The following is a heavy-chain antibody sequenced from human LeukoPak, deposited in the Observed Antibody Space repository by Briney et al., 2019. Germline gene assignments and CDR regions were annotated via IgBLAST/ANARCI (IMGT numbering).Heavy chain of an antibody. CDR2: ISSSSNYI. Sequence: GGSLRLSCAASGFSFSTYSVNWVRQAPGKGLEWVSSISSSSNYIYYADSVKGRFTTSRDNAKNSLYLQMTSLRAEDTAVYYCARDPPYSSSLGLIDYWGQGTLVTVSS. D-gene: IGHD6-13*01. J-gene: IGHJ4*02. CDR1: GFSFSTYS. CDR3: ARDPPYSSSLGLIDY. V-gene: IGHV3-21*01.